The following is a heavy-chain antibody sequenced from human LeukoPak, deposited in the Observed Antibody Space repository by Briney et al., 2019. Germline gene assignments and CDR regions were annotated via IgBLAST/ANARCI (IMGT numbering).Heavy chain of an antibody. CDR2: INHSGST. J-gene: IGHJ5*02. Sequence: PSETLSLTCAVYGGSFSGYYWSWIRQPPGKGLEWIGEINHSGSTNYHPSLKRRVTISVDTSKNQFSLKLSSVTAADTAVYYWARGRSYYDFWLGYTPYNWFDPWGQGTLVTVSS. CDR3: ARGRSYYDFWLGYTPYNWFDP. D-gene: IGHD3-3*01. CDR1: GGSFSGYY. V-gene: IGHV4-34*01.